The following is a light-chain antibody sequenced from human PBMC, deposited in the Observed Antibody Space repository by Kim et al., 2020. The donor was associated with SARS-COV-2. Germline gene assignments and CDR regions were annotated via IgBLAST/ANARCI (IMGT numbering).Light chain of an antibody. CDR1: SGHSSYI. Sequence: QPVLTQSSSASASLGSSVKLTCTLSSGHSSYIIAWHQQQPGKAPRYLMKLEGSGSYNKGSGVPDRFSGCSSGADRYLTISNLQSEDEADYYCETWDSNTHWVFGGGTKLTVL. V-gene: IGLV4-60*03. J-gene: IGLJ3*02. CDR2: LEGSGSY. CDR3: ETWDSNTHWV.